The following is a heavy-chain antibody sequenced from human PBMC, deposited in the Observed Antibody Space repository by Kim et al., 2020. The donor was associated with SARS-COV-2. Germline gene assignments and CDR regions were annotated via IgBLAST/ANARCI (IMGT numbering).Heavy chain of an antibody. CDR3: ARHGMGMADLLDS. D-gene: IGHD6-13*01. CDR1: GGSISSSIYS. CDR2: IYRSGNT. J-gene: IGHJ4*02. V-gene: IGHV4-39*01. Sequence: SETLSLTCAVSGGSISSSIYSWAWIRQPPGKGLEWIGSIYRSGNTFYNPSLKSRVTISVDTSKNHFLLRLSSVTAADTAVYYCARHGMGMADLLDSWGQGTLVTVFS.